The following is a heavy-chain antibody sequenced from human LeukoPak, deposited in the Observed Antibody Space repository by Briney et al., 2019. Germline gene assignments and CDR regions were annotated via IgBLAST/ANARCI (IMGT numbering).Heavy chain of an antibody. V-gene: IGHV3-30*14. CDR2: ISYDGSNK. Sequence: GGSLRLSCAASGFTFSSYAMHWVRQAPGKGLEWVAVISYDGSNKYYADSVKGRFTISRDNSKNTLYLQMNSLRAEDTAVYYCAASGEVFDYWGQGTLVTVSS. CDR3: AASGEVFDY. D-gene: IGHD4-17*01. J-gene: IGHJ4*02. CDR1: GFTFSSYA.